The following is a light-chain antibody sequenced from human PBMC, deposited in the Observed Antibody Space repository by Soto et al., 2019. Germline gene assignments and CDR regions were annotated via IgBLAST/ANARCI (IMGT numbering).Light chain of an antibody. CDR1: QSVSSSY. J-gene: IGKJ1*01. CDR2: GAS. V-gene: IGKV3-20*01. CDR3: QLYGRSRT. Sequence: EIVLTQSPGTLSLSPGERATLSCRASQSVSSSYLAWYQQKPGQAPRLLLYGASSRATGIPDRFSGSGSGTDLTLTISRLEPEDLAVYYCQLYGRSRTFGQGTKVEIK.